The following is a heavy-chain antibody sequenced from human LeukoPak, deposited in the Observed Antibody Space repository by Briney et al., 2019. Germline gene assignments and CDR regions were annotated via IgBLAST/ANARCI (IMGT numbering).Heavy chain of an antibody. D-gene: IGHD6-19*01. CDR2: ISGSGGSE. CDR3: AKDLSQWLEYYFDF. V-gene: IGHV3-23*01. CDR1: GFTFSSYA. J-gene: IGHJ4*02. Sequence: GGSLRLSCAASGFTFSSYAMSWVRQPPGKGLEWVSAISGSGGSEHYADSVKGRFTISRDNSKNTLYLQMNSLRADDTAVYHCAKDLSQWLEYYFDFWGRGTLVTVSS.